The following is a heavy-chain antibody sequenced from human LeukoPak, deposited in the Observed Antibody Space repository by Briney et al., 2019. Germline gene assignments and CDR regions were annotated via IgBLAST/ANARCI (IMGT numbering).Heavy chain of an antibody. D-gene: IGHD3-22*01. CDR3: ARCSHYYDSSGYYYYFDY. CDR2: ISGSGGST. V-gene: IGHV3-23*01. Sequence: QTGGSLRLSCAASGFTFSSYAMSWVRQAPGKGLEWVSAISGSGGSTYYADSVKGRFTISRDNAKNSLHLQMNSLRDEDTAVYYCARCSHYYDSSGYYYYFDYWGQGTLVTVSS. CDR1: GFTFSSYA. J-gene: IGHJ4*02.